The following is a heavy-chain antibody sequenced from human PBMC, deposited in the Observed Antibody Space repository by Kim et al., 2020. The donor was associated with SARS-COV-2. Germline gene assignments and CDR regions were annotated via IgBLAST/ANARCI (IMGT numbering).Heavy chain of an antibody. Sequence: ASVKVSCKASGYTFTGYYMHWVRQAPGQGLEWMGWINPNSGGTNYAQKFQGRVTMTRDTSISTAYMELSRLRSDDTAVYYCATERGIYGSGRYGLFDYWGQGTLVTVSS. CDR3: ATERGIYGSGRYGLFDY. CDR2: INPNSGGT. CDR1: GYTFTGYY. D-gene: IGHD3-10*01. V-gene: IGHV1-2*02. J-gene: IGHJ4*02.